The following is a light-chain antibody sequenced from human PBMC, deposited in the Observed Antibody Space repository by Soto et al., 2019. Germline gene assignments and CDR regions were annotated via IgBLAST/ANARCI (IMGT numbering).Light chain of an antibody. V-gene: IGKV1-39*01. CDR1: QRISSY. CDR3: QQSFMTPLT. Sequence: DIQMTQSPSSLSASVGDRATITCRASQRISSYLNWYQQKPGKAPKLLIYAASNLQSGVPSRFTGSGSGTDFTLTISSLQPEDFATYYSQQSFMTPLTFGGGTKVDIK. J-gene: IGKJ4*01. CDR2: AAS.